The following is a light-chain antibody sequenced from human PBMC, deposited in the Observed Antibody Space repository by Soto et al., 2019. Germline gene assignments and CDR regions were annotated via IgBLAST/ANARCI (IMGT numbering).Light chain of an antibody. J-gene: IGKJ2*01. CDR3: QQYGSPPLYT. CDR2: GAS. Sequence: EIVLTQSPGTLSLSPGERATLSCRASQSVSSSYLAWYQQKPGQAPRLLIYGASSRATAIPDRFSGSGSGTDFTLTISRLEPDDFAVYYCQQYGSPPLYTFGQGTRLEIK. CDR1: QSVSSSY. V-gene: IGKV3-20*01.